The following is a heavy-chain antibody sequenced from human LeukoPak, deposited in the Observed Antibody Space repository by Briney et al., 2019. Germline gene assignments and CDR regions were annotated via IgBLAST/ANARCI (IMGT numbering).Heavy chain of an antibody. D-gene: IGHD3-10*01. CDR2: IYYSGSI. Sequence: SETLSLTCTVSGGSISSYYWSWIRQPAGKGLEWIGYIYYSGSINYNPSLKSRVTISLDTSKNQFSLRLSSVTAADTAVYYCARHFIGYSYGHFDYWGQGTLVTVSS. J-gene: IGHJ4*02. V-gene: IGHV4-59*08. CDR1: GGSISSYY. CDR3: ARHFIGYSYGHFDY.